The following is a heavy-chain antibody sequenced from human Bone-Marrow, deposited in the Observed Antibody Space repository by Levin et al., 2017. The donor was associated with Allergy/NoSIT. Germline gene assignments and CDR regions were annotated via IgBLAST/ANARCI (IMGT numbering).Heavy chain of an antibody. D-gene: IGHD3-9*01. CDR1: GGSFSGYY. Sequence: PGGSLRLSCAVYGGSFSGYYWSWIRQPPGKGLEWIGEINHSGSTNYNPSLKSRVTISVDTSKNQFSLKLSSVTAADTAVYYCARGARYFDWFFSVGAWFDPWGQGTLVTVSS. CDR3: ARGARYFDWFFSVGAWFDP. CDR2: INHSGST. V-gene: IGHV4-34*01. J-gene: IGHJ5*02.